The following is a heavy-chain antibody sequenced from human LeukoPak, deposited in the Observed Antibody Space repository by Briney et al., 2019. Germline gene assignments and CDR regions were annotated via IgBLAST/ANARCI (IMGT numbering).Heavy chain of an antibody. CDR1: GGTFSSYA. CDR3: ARGDGYAGFDP. Sequence: ASVKVSCKASGGTFSSYAISWVRQAPGQGLEWMGGIIPVFGTANYAQKFQGRVTITADESTSTAYMELSSLRSEDTAVYYCARGDGYAGFDPWGQGTLVTVSS. CDR2: IIPVFGTA. D-gene: IGHD5-24*01. V-gene: IGHV1-69*13. J-gene: IGHJ5*02.